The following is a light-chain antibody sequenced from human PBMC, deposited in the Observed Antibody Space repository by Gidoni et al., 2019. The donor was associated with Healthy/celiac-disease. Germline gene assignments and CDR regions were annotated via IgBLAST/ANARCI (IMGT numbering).Light chain of an antibody. CDR3: QQSYSTLLT. V-gene: IGKV1-39*01. J-gene: IGKJ4*01. CDR1: QSISSY. CDR2: AAS. Sequence: IQMTQSPSSLSASVGDRVTITCRASQSISSYLNWHQQKPGKAPKLLIYAASSLQSGVPSRFSGSGSGTDFTLTISSLQPEDFATYYCQQSYSTLLTFGGGIKVEIK.